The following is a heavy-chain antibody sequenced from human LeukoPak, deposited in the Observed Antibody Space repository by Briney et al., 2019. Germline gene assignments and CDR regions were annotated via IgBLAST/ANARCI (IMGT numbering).Heavy chain of an antibody. V-gene: IGHV4-61*01. CDR1: GYSFSSGYY. CDR3: ARGLYDSSGYYPSDGMDV. CDR2: IYYSGST. J-gene: IGHJ6*02. D-gene: IGHD3-22*01. Sequence: SETLSLTCTVSGYSFSSGYYWGWIRQPPGKGLEWIGYIYYSGSTNYNPSLKSRVTISVDTSKNQFSLKLSSVTAADTAVYYCARGLYDSSGYYPSDGMDVWGQGTTVTVSS.